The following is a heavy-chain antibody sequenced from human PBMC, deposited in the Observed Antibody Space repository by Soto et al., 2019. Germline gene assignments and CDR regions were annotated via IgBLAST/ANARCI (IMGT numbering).Heavy chain of an antibody. V-gene: IGHV3-23*01. D-gene: IGHD1-26*01. CDR1: GFTFSSYG. Sequence: GGSLRLSCAASGFTFSSYGMSWVRQAPGKGPEWVSGISGSGGKTYYADSVKGRFTISRDNSKNTLYVQMKSLRADDTAVYYCAKDTSPIVGASQLYYYYGMDVWGQGTSVTAP. CDR3: AKDTSPIVGASQLYYYYGMDV. CDR2: ISGSGGKT. J-gene: IGHJ6*02.